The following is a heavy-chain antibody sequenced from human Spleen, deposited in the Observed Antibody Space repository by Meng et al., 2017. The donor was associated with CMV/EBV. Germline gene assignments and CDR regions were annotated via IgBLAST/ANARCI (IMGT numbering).Heavy chain of an antibody. Sequence: GESLKISCAASGFTFSSYWMSWVRQAPGKGLEWVANIKQDGSEKYYVDSVKGRFTISRDNAKNSLYLQMNSLRAEDTAVYYCARDQGYSGYDSFGLDYWGQGTLVTVSS. V-gene: IGHV3-7*01. CDR2: IKQDGSEK. CDR1: GFTFSSYW. J-gene: IGHJ4*02. D-gene: IGHD5-12*01. CDR3: ARDQGYSGYDSFGLDY.